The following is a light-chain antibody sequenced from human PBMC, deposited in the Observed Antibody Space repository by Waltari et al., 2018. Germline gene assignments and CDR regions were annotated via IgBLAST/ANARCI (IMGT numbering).Light chain of an antibody. CDR1: QSVGTY. CDR2: DAS. CDR3: QQRRNWPLT. V-gene: IGKV3-11*01. J-gene: IGKJ4*01. Sequence: EIVLTQYPALLSFSPGERATLSSRTRQSVGTYLAWYQQRPRQSPRLLIYDASYRATGIPARFSGSGSETEFALTSSSLQPEDVAVYYCQQRRNWPLTFGGGTRVEI.